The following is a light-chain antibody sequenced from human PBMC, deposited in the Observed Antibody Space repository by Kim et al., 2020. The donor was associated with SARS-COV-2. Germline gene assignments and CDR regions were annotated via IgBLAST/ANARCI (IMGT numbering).Light chain of an antibody. CDR2: TNN. J-gene: IGLJ1*01. CDR3: QSYDSSLSGSFV. Sequence: QLVLTQPPSVSGAPGQRVTISCTGNISDIGAGYDVHWYRQLPGTAPKLLIYTNNNRPSGVPDRFSGSKSGTSASLAITGLQAEDEADYYCQSYDSSLSGSFVFGTGTKVTVL. V-gene: IGLV1-40*01. CDR1: ISDIGAGYD.